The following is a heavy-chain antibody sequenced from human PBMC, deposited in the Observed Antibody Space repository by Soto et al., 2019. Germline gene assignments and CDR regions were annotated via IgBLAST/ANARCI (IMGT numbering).Heavy chain of an antibody. CDR2: IKQDGSEK. CDR3: ARNGDRPY. D-gene: IGHD4-17*01. V-gene: IGHV3-7*01. J-gene: IGHJ4*02. Sequence: EVQLVESGGGLVQPGGSLRLSCAASGFTFSSDWMSWVRQAPGKGLEWVANIKQDGSEKYYVDSVKGRFTISRENAKNSRYLQMNSLRADDTAVYYCARNGDRPYWGQGTLVTVSS. CDR1: GFTFSSDW.